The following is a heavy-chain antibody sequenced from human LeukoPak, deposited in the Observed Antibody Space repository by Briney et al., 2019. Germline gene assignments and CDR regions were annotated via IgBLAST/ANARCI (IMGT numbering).Heavy chain of an antibody. CDR2: ISSSSSTI. CDR3: ARALRYFDWLSTSPEYNWFDP. D-gene: IGHD3-9*01. J-gene: IGHJ5*02. CDR1: GFTFSSYS. Sequence: GGSLRISCAASGFTFSSYSMNWVRQAPGKGLELVSYISSSSSTIYYADSVKGRFTISRDNAKNSLYLQMNSLRAEDTAVYYCARALRYFDWLSTSPEYNWFDPWGQGTLVTVSS. V-gene: IGHV3-48*01.